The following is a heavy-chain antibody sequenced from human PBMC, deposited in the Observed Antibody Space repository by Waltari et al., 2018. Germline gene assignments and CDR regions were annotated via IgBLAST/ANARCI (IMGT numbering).Heavy chain of an antibody. J-gene: IGHJ4*02. CDR2: FEPEDGET. D-gene: IGHD3-22*01. V-gene: IGHV1-24*01. CDR3: ATVYDSSGHPIIFDY. CDR1: GYTLTELS. Sequence: QVQLVQSGAEVKKPGASVKVSCKVSGYTLTELSMHWVRQAPGKGLEWMGGFEPEDGETIYARKVQGRVTRTEDTSTDTAYMELSSLRSEDTAVYYCATVYDSSGHPIIFDYWGQGTLVTVSS.